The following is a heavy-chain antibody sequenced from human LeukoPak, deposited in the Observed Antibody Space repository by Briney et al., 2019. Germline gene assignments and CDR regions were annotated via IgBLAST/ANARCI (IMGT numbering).Heavy chain of an antibody. Sequence: GGSLRLSCAASGFTVSSNYMSWVRQAPGKGLEWVSVIYSGGSTYYADSVKGRFTISRDNSKNTLYLQMNSLRAEDTAVYYCARWSRGVIIDDAFDIWGQGTMVTVSS. J-gene: IGHJ3*02. CDR1: GFTVSSNY. CDR3: ARWSRGVIIDDAFDI. D-gene: IGHD3-10*01. V-gene: IGHV3-66*01. CDR2: IYSGGST.